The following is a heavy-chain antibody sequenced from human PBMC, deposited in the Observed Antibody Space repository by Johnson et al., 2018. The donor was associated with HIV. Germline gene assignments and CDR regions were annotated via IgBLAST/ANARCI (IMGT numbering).Heavy chain of an antibody. J-gene: IGHJ3*02. CDR2: IKSKTDGGTT. Sequence: EVQLVESGGGLVKPGGSLRLSCAASGFTFSNAWMSWVRQAPGKGLEWVGRIKSKTDGGTTDYAAPVKGRFTISRDDSRNTLHMQMNSLKTEDTGVYYCWAQWTGITFGGPSAFDIWGQGTVVTVSS. CDR1: GFTFSNAW. CDR3: WAQWTGITFGGPSAFDI. D-gene: IGHD3-16*01. V-gene: IGHV3-15*01.